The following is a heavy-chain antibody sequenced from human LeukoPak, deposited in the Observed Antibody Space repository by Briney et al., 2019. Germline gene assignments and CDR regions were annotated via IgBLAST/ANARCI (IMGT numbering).Heavy chain of an antibody. D-gene: IGHD3-22*01. Sequence: GGSLRLSCAASGFTFSSYSMNWVRQAPGKGLERVSSISSSSSYIYYADSVKGRFTISRDNAKNSLYLQMNSLRAEDTAVYYCARSRYYDSSGYHYYFDYWGQGTLVTVSS. J-gene: IGHJ4*02. CDR1: GFTFSSYS. CDR3: ARSRYYDSSGYHYYFDY. V-gene: IGHV3-21*01. CDR2: ISSSSSYI.